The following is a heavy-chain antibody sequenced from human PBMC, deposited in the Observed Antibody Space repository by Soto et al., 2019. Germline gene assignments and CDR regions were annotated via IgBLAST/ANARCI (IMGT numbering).Heavy chain of an antibody. Sequence: ASVKVSCKASGYTFTSYAMHWGRQAPGQRLEWMGWINAGNGNTKYSQKFQGRVTITRDTSASTAYMELSSLRSEDTAVYYCARESGGSYYFDYWGQGTLVTVSS. CDR1: GYTFTSYA. D-gene: IGHD1-26*01. CDR3: ARESGGSYYFDY. V-gene: IGHV1-3*01. CDR2: INAGNGNT. J-gene: IGHJ4*02.